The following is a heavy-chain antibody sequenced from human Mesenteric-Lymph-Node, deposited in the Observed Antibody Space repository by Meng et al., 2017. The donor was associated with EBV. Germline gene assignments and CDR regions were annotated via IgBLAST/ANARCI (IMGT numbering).Heavy chain of an antibody. Sequence: QGQGVKAGGEGKKPGASVKVSCKVSGYTRTELSMHWVRQAPGKGLEWMAGFDPEDDETIYAQNFQGRVTMTEDRSTDSGYMELRGLRSEDTAVYYCAIVEEGFCSGGSCYRFDYWGQGTLVTVSS. J-gene: IGHJ4*02. V-gene: IGHV1-24*01. CDR3: AIVEEGFCSGGSCYRFDY. CDR1: GYTRTELS. D-gene: IGHD2-15*01. CDR2: FDPEDDET.